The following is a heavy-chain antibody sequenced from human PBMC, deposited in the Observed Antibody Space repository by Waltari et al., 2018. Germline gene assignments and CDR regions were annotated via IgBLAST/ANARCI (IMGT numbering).Heavy chain of an antibody. Sequence: EVQLLESGGGLVQPGGSLRLSCTAPGFTFRSYAMRWVRQAPGKGLEWVSVIFSGGTTYYAVSVKGRFTISRDNSKNTLYLQMNSLRAEDTAVYYCAKDPLQGGNNYYFDYWGHGTLVTVSS. J-gene: IGHJ4*01. CDR3: AKDPLQGGNNYYFDY. V-gene: IGHV3-23*03. CDR1: GFTFRSYA. D-gene: IGHD2-15*01. CDR2: IFSGGTT.